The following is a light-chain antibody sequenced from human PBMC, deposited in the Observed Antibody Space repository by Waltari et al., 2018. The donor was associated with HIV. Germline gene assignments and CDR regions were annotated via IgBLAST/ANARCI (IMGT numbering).Light chain of an antibody. CDR2: GRD. CDR3: AVWDDSVNGYV. CDR1: SANIGTYV. Sequence: QSALTQPPSTSGTPGQRVTISCSGISANIGTYVVNWFQQVPGTAPKLLVSGRDQRPSGVPDRFSGSKSGTSGSLAISGLQSEDEGDYYCAVWDDSVNGYVFGTGTKVTVL. V-gene: IGLV1-44*01. J-gene: IGLJ1*01.